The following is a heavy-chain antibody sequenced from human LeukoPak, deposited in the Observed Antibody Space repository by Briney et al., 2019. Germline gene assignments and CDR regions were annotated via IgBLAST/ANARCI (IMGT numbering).Heavy chain of an antibody. CDR1: GFIFTDYW. J-gene: IGHJ5*02. Sequence: GGSLRLSCAASGFIFTDYWMYWVRQAPGRGLAWVANIKEDGSEKNYVDSVKGRFTISRDNAKNSVYLQMNSLRVEDTAVYYCARGPSLAVAENWFDPWGQGTLVTVSS. CDR2: IKEDGSEK. D-gene: IGHD6-19*01. CDR3: ARGPSLAVAENWFDP. V-gene: IGHV3-7*01.